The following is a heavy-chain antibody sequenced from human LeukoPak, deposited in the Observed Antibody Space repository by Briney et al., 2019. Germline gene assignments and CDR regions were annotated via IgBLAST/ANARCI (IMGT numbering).Heavy chain of an antibody. CDR1: GFTFSSYA. CDR3: AKDLGGSYYVTGDFDY. J-gene: IGHJ4*02. D-gene: IGHD1-26*01. V-gene: IGHV3-23*01. Sequence: GGSLRLSCAASGFTFSSYAMSWVRQAPGKGLEWVSAISGSGGSTYYADSVKGRFTISRDNSKNTLYLQMSSLRAEDTAVYYCAKDLGGSYYVTGDFDYWGQGTLVTVSS. CDR2: ISGSGGST.